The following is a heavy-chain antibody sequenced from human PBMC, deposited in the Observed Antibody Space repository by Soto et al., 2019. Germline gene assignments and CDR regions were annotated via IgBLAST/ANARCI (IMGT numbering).Heavy chain of an antibody. D-gene: IGHD1-26*01. CDR2: TYYRSKWYN. CDR1: GDSVSSNSAA. V-gene: IGHV6-1*01. J-gene: IGHJ3*02. Sequence: SQTLSLTCAISGDSVSSNSAAWNWIRQSPSRGLEWLGRTYYRSKWYNDYAVSVKSRITINPDTSKNQFSLQLNSVTPEDTAVYYCARGLSGSYSLFGLGALDIWGQGTMVTVSS. CDR3: ARGLSGSYSLFGLGALDI.